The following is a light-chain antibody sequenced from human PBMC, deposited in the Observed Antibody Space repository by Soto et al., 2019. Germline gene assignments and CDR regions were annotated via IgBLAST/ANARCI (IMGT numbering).Light chain of an antibody. CDR2: GAS. CDR1: QSVGSN. V-gene: IGKV3-15*01. CDR3: QQYNNWPPDRT. J-gene: IGKJ1*01. Sequence: EIVMTQSPATLSVSPGERATLSCRASQSVGSNLAWYQQKPGQAPRLLIYGASTRATGIPARFSGSGSGTEFTLTLSSLQYEDFAIYFCQQYNNWPPDRTFGQGTKVEIK.